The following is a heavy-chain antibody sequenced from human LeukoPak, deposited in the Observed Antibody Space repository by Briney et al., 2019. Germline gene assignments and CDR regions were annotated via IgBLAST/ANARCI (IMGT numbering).Heavy chain of an antibody. CDR2: IRSKANSYAT. CDR3: TLYSPDSSGYYYGDAFDI. CDR1: GFTFSGSA. V-gene: IGHV3-73*01. Sequence: GGSPRLSCAASGFTFSGSAMHWVRQASGKGLEWVGRIRSKANSYATAYAASVKGRFTISRDDSKNTAYLQMNSLKTEDTAVYYCTLYSPDSSGYYYGDAFDIWGQGTMVTVSS. J-gene: IGHJ3*02. D-gene: IGHD3-22*01.